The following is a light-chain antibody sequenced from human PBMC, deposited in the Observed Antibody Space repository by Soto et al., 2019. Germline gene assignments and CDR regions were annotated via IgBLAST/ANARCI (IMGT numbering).Light chain of an antibody. V-gene: IGKV3-20*01. J-gene: IGKJ1*01. Sequence: EIVLTQSPGTLSLSPGERATLSCRASQSVTSSHLAWYQQKPDQAPRLLIYGASSRATGIPDRFSGSGSGTDFTITISGLEPEDFAVYYCQQYGTSPPTFGQGPKVEIK. CDR3: QQYGTSPPT. CDR1: QSVTSSH. CDR2: GAS.